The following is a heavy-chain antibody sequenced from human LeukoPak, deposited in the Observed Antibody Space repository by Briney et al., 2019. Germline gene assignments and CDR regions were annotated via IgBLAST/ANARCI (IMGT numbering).Heavy chain of an antibody. V-gene: IGHV4-34*01. J-gene: IGHJ5*01. CDR3: ARCVKARVLQSRCFYDS. Sequence: PSETLSLTCSVYGGSFSGHYWSWIRQAPEKGLEWIGEINHDGRTNSNLSLKSRVTISVDTSKSQFSLKLTSVTAADRGVYYCARCVKARVLQSRCFYDSWGQEPRSPSPQ. CDR1: GGSFSGHY. D-gene: IGHD2-15*01. CDR2: INHDGRT.